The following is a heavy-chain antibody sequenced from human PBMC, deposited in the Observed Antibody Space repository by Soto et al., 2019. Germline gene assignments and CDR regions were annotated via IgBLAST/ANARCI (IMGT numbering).Heavy chain of an antibody. Sequence: GASVKVSCKASGFTFTSSAVQWVRQARGQRLEWIGWIVVGSGNTNYAQKFQERVTITRDMSTSTAYMELSSLRSEDTAVYYCAADLGGSSWYIDYWGQGTLVTVSS. CDR3: AADLGGSSWYIDY. CDR2: IVVGSGNT. D-gene: IGHD6-13*01. V-gene: IGHV1-58*01. J-gene: IGHJ4*02. CDR1: GFTFTSSA.